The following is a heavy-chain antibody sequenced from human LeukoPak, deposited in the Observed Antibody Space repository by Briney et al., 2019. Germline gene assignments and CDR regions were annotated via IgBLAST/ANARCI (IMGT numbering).Heavy chain of an antibody. V-gene: IGHV4-34*01. D-gene: IGHD5-24*01. CDR2: INHSGST. J-gene: IGHJ4*02. CDR3: ARDEMATIGRALDY. Sequence: MPSETLSLTCAVYGGSFSGYYWSWLRQPPGKGLEWIGEINHSGSTNYNPSLKSRVTISVDTSKNQFSLKLSSVTAADTAVYYCARDEMATIGRALDYWGQGTLVTVSS. CDR1: GGSFSGYY.